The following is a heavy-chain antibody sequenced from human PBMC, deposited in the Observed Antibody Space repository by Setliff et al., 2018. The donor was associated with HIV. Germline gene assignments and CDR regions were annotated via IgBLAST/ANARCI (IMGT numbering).Heavy chain of an antibody. CDR3: ARDSGGSSYYYYYMDV. J-gene: IGHJ6*03. CDR2: INPYDSNT. Sequence: PGESLKISCKGSGYSFGSYWITWVRQMPGQGLEWMGRINPYDSNTNYRPSFQGHVSMSVDKSISTTYLQWSSLNASDTAMYYCARDSGGSSYYYYYMDVWGKGPRSPSP. CDR1: GYSFGSYW. D-gene: IGHD1-26*01. V-gene: IGHV5-10-1*01.